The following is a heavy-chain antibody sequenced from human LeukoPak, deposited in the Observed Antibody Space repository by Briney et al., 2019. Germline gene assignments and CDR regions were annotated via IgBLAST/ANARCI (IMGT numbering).Heavy chain of an antibody. V-gene: IGHV3-48*03. Sequence: PGGSLRLSCAASGFTFSSYEMNWVRQAPGEGLEWVSYISSSGSTIYYADSVKGRFTISRDNAKNSLYLQMNSLRAEDTAVYYCVVEASFDYWGQGTLVTVSS. J-gene: IGHJ4*02. CDR2: ISSSGSTI. CDR1: GFTFSSYE. CDR3: VVEASFDY.